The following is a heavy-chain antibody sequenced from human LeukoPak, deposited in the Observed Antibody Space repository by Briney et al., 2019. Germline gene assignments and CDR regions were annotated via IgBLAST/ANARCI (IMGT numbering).Heavy chain of an antibody. CDR3: ARGRRYCSSTSCYAQGLYFFDY. CDR2: INHSGST. D-gene: IGHD2-2*01. CDR1: GGSFSGYY. V-gene: IGHV4-34*01. Sequence: PSETLSLTCAVYGGSFSGYYWSWIRQPPGKGLEWIGEINHSGSTNYNPSLKSRVTISVDTSKNQFSLKLSSVTAANTAVYYCARGRRYCSSTSCYAQGLYFFDYWGQASLVTVSS. J-gene: IGHJ4*02.